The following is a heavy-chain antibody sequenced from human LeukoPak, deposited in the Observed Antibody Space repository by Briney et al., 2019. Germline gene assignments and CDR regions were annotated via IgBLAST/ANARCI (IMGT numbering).Heavy chain of an antibody. Sequence: GGSLRLSCAASGFTFSSHPMHWVRQAPGKGLEWVAVISFDGSHKYYADSVTGRFTISRDNSKNTLYLQMNSLRAEDTAVYYCAKALDSGSYPNFDYWGQGTLVTVSS. CDR1: GFTFSSHP. CDR3: AKALDSGSYPNFDY. CDR2: ISFDGSHK. D-gene: IGHD1-26*01. J-gene: IGHJ4*02. V-gene: IGHV3-30*04.